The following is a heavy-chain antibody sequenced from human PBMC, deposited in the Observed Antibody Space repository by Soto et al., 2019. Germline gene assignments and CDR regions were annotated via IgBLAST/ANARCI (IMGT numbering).Heavy chain of an antibody. CDR1: GYTFTGYY. CDR3: ARDATIAARPGYFDY. Sequence: ASVKVSCKAYGYTFTGYYMHWVRQAPGQGFEWMGWINPNSGGTNYAQKFQGWVTMTRDTSISTAYMELSRLRSDDTAVYYCARDATIAARPGYFDYWGQGTLVTVSS. D-gene: IGHD6-6*01. J-gene: IGHJ4*02. CDR2: INPNSGGT. V-gene: IGHV1-2*04.